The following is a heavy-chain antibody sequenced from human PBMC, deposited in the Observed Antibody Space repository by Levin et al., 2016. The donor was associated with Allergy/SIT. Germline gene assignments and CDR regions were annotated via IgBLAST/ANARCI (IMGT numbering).Heavy chain of an antibody. V-gene: IGHV3-30*18. CDR2: ISDDGSNK. J-gene: IGHJ4*02. Sequence: GGSLRLSCVASGFKFSSYGMHWVRQAPGKGLEWVGIISDDGSNKYHADSVKGRFIISRDNSKNTLYLEMNSLRAEDTAVYYCAKVPGEHWLVNGAYFDYWGQGTLVTVSS. D-gene: IGHD6-19*01. CDR1: GFKFSSYG. CDR3: AKVPGEHWLVNGAYFDY.